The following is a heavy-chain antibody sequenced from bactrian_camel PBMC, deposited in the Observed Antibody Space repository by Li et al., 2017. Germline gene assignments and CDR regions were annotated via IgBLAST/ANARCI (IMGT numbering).Heavy chain of an antibody. Sequence: HVQLVESGGGSVQAGGSLRLSCAASGYTYTYNYVGWFRQAPGKGLEWVSTLTRDGTTYYADSVKGRFTLSRDSAMNTLFLQLNNLKPEDSGVYYCAADGGVSDY. V-gene: IGHV3S14*01. CDR1: GYTYTYNY. D-gene: IGHD4*01. CDR2: LTRDGTT.